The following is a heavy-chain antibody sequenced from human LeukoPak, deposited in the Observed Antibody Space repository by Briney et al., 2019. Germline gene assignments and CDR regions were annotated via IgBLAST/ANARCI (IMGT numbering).Heavy chain of an antibody. J-gene: IGHJ5*02. Sequence: SETLSLTCTVSGGSISSSSYYWGWIRQPPGKGLEWIGSIYYSGSTYYNPSLKSRVTISVDTSKNQFSLKLSSVTAADTAVYYCAREGVVVPATVRPFDPWGQGTLVTVSS. V-gene: IGHV4-39*02. CDR3: AREGVVVPATVRPFDP. D-gene: IGHD2-2*01. CDR2: IYYSGST. CDR1: GGSISSSSYY.